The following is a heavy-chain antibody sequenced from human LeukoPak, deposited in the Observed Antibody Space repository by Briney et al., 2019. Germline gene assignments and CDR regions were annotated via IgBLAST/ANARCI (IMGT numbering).Heavy chain of an antibody. V-gene: IGHV2-5*01. CDR2: IYGNDDR. Sequence: SGPTLVKPRQTLTLTCTFSGFSLTTSGVGVGWIRQPPGKALEWLALIYGNDDRHYSPSLKSSLTITKDTSKNQVVLTMTKMDPVDTATYYCVHINSWGSYSVFDYWGQGTLVTVSS. J-gene: IGHJ4*02. D-gene: IGHD3-16*01. CDR1: GFSLTTSGVG. CDR3: VHINSWGSYSVFDY.